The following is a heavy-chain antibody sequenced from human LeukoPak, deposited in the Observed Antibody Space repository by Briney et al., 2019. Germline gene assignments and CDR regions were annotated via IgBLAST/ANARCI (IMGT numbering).Heavy chain of an antibody. CDR3: ASSDSNYYFDY. V-gene: IGHV4-34*01. J-gene: IGHJ4*02. Sequence: PSETLSLTCAVYGGSFSGYYWSWIRQPPGKGLEWIGEINDSGSTNYNPSLKSRVTMSVDTSKNQFSLKLSSVAAADTAVYYCASSDSNYYFDYWGQGTLVTVSS. CDR1: GGSFSGYY. CDR2: INDSGST. D-gene: IGHD1-7*01.